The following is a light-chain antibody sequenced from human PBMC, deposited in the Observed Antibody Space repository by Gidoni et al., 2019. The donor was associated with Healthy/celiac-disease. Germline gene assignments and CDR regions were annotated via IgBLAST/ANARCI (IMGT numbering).Light chain of an antibody. CDR3: QAWDSSTVV. CDR2: QDS. J-gene: IGLJ2*01. Sequence: YELTQPPSVSVPPGQTASITCSGDKLGDKYACWYQQKPGQSPVLVIYQDSKRPSGIPERFSGSNSGNTATLTISGTQAMDEADYYCQAWDSSTVVFGGGTKLTVL. CDR1: KLGDKY. V-gene: IGLV3-1*01.